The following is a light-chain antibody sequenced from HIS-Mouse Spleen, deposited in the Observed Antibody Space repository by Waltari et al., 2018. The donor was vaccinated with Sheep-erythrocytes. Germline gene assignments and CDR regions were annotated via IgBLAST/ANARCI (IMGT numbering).Light chain of an antibody. CDR3: CSYAGSYTWV. Sequence: QSALTQPRSVSGSPGQSVTISCTGPSSDVGGYNYVSWYQQHPGKAPKLMISDVSKRPSGVPDRFSGSKSGNTATLTISGLQAEDEADYYCCSYAGSYTWVFGGGTKLTVL. CDR1: SSDVGGYNY. J-gene: IGLJ3*02. V-gene: IGLV2-11*01. CDR2: DVS.